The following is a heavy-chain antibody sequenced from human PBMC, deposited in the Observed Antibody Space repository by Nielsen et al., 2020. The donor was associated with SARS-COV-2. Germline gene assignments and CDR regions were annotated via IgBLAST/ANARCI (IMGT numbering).Heavy chain of an antibody. CDR3: TLLQEHL. CDR2: ISWNSGSI. V-gene: IGHV3-9*01. CDR1: GFSFNEYA. J-gene: IGHJ6*01. Sequence: GGSLRLSCAVSGFSFNEYAMQWVRQAPGKGLEWVSGISWNSGSIGYADSVKGRFTISRDNAKNSLYLQMNSLHQGPIGLPPGTLLQEHLWG.